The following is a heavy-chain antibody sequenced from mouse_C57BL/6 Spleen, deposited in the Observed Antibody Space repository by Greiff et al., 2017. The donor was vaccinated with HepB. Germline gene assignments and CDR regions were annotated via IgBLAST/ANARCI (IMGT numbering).Heavy chain of an antibody. J-gene: IGHJ2*01. CDR1: GFTFSSYG. Sequence: DVMLVESGGDLVKPGGSLKLSCAASGFTFSSYGMSWVRQTPDKRLEWVATISSGGSYTYYPDSVKGRFTISRDNAKNTLYLQMSSLKSEDTAMYYCARRGDGKGDFDYWGQGTTLTVSS. D-gene: IGHD2-1*01. V-gene: IGHV5-6*02. CDR2: ISSGGSYT. CDR3: ARRGDGKGDFDY.